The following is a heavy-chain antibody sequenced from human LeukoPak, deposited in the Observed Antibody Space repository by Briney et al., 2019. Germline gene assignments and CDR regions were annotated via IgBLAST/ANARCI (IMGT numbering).Heavy chain of an antibody. V-gene: IGHV4-34*01. J-gene: IGHJ6*03. CDR3: ARHSPDCSSTSCYIYYYYMDV. D-gene: IGHD2-2*02. CDR1: GGSFSGYY. CDR2: INHSGST. Sequence: SETLSLTCAVYGGSFSGYYWSWIRQPPGKGLEWIGEINHSGSTNYNPSLKSRVTISVDTSKNQFSLKLSSVTAADTAVYYCARHSPDCSSTSCYIYYYYMDVWGKGTTVTVSS.